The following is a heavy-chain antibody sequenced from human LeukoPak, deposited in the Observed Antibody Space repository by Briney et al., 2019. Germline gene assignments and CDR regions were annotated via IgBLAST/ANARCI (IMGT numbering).Heavy chain of an antibody. CDR1: GFSISNDW. J-gene: IGHJ4*02. CDR3: TLIKGWGSGSYYLDY. Sequence: GGSLRLSCAASGFSISNDWMSWVRQAPGKGLEWIGRVKSKASGETTDYAAPVKGRYTISRDDAKNTLYLQMNSLKTEDTAVYYCTLIKGWGSGSYYLDYWGQGTLVTVSS. D-gene: IGHD3-10*01. V-gene: IGHV3-15*01. CDR2: VKSKASGETT.